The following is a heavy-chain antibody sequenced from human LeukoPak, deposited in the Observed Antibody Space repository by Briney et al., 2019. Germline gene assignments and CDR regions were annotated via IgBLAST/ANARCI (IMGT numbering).Heavy chain of an antibody. D-gene: IGHD2-15*01. V-gene: IGHV4-34*01. CDR2: ISHSGST. J-gene: IGHJ5*02. CDR1: GGSFSGYY. Sequence: SETLSLTCVVYGGSFSGYYWSWIRQPPGKGLEWIGEISHSGSTNYNPSLKSRVTISIDTSKNQFSLKLSSVTAADTAVFYCAREDCSGGSCTPGWFDPWGQGTLVTVSS. CDR3: AREDCSGGSCTPGWFDP.